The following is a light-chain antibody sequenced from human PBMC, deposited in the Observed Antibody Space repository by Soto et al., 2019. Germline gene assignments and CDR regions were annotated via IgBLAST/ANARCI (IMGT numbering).Light chain of an antibody. V-gene: IGKV3-20*01. CDR1: QSVSSNY. CDR2: GAS. J-gene: IGKJ4*01. CDR3: QQYGSSPPLT. Sequence: EIVLTQSPGTLSLSPGERATLSCRASQSVSSNYLAWYQQKPGQAPGLLIYGASSRATGIPDRFSGSGSGTDFTLTISGLEPEDFVVYYCQQYGSSPPLTFGGGTKVDIK.